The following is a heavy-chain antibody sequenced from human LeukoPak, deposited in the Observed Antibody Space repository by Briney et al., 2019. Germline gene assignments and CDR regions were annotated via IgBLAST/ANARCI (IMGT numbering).Heavy chain of an antibody. J-gene: IGHJ6*03. CDR3: AKDRREIYMDV. Sequence: GGSLRLSCAASGFTFSSYAMSWVRQAPGKGLEWVSTISGSGGRTYYADSVKGRFTISRDNPKNTLYLQMNSLRAEDTAVYYCAKDRREIYMDVWGKGTTVTVSS. V-gene: IGHV3-23*01. CDR1: GFTFSSYA. CDR2: ISGSGGRT. D-gene: IGHD6-6*01.